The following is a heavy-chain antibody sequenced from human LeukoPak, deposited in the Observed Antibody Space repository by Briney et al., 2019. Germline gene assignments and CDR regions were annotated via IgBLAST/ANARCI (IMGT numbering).Heavy chain of an antibody. J-gene: IGHJ6*03. CDR3: ATKVIEDYGSYYYYYTDA. CDR2: MNPNSGNT. CDR1: GYTFTSYD. D-gene: IGHD4-17*01. V-gene: IGHV1-8*01. Sequence: ASVKVSCKASGYTFTSYDINWVRQATGQGLEWMGWMNPNSGNTGYAQKFQGRVTMTRNTSISTAYMELSSLRSEATAVYYCATKVIEDYGSYYYYYTDARGKGTPVTVSS.